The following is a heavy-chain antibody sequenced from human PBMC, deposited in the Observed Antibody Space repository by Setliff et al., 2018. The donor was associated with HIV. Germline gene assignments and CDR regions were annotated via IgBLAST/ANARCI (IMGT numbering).Heavy chain of an antibody. CDR1: GGSFSSYH. CDR3: ARLEKLDDISYFDY. CDR2: IYASGST. V-gene: IGHV4-4*07. D-gene: IGHD3-3*02. J-gene: IGHJ4*02. Sequence: PSETLSLTCTVSGGSFSSYHWSWIRHRAGKGLEWIGHIYASGSTKYNPSLESRVTMSVDTSRTQFSLKLTSVAAADTAVYFCARLEKLDDISYFDYWGQGTLVTVSS.